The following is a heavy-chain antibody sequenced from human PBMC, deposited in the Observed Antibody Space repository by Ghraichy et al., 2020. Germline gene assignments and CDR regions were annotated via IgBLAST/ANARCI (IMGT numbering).Heavy chain of an antibody. J-gene: IGHJ4*02. V-gene: IGHV3-23*01. Sequence: GGSLRLSCSASGFTFSNYAMSWVRQAPGKGLEWVSTSSGSGSSTYYADSVKGRSTISRDNSKNTLHLRMSSLRAAETAVYYCAKEATAMVSYYFHYWGQETLVTVSS. CDR1: GFTFSNYA. D-gene: IGHD5-18*01. CDR3: AKEATAMVSYYFHY. CDR2: SSGSGSST.